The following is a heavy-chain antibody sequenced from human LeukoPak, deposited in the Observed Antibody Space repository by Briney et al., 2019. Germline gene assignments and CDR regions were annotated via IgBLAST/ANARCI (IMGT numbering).Heavy chain of an antibody. Sequence: GASVKVSCKASGYTFTSYGISWVGQAPGQGLEWMGWLSAYNGNTKYAQKLQGRVTMTTDTSTSTAYMELRSLRSDDTAVYYCARVLYCSSTSCYTGREEPKYNWFDPSGQGTLVTVSS. CDR2: LSAYNGNT. CDR1: GYTFTSYG. J-gene: IGHJ5*02. D-gene: IGHD2-2*02. V-gene: IGHV1-18*01. CDR3: ARVLYCSSTSCYTGREEPKYNWFDP.